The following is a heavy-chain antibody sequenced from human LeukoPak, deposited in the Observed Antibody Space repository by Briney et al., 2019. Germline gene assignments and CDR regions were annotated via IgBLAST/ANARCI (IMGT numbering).Heavy chain of an antibody. CDR2: INPNSGDT. V-gene: IGHV1-2*02. J-gene: IGHJ4*02. Sequence: ASVKVSCKASGYTFTGYYMHWVRQAPGQGLEWMGWINPNSGDTNYAQKFQGRVTVTRDTSISTTYMELSSLRADDTAIYHCVRERGATVDYWGQGTLVTVPS. CDR3: VRERGATVDY. D-gene: IGHD1-26*01. CDR1: GYTFTGYY.